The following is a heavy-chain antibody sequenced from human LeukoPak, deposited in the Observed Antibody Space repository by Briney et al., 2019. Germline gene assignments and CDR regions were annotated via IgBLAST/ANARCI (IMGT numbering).Heavy chain of an antibody. CDR2: IWYDGNNK. Sequence: GGSLRLSCAASGFTFSSFGLHWVRQAPGKGLEWVAVIWYDGNNKYYTDSVKGRFTISRDNSKNTLYLQMNSLRAEDTAVYYCARGSGGDYGRASLFYWGQGTLVTVSS. CDR3: ARGSGGDYGRASLFY. J-gene: IGHJ4*02. D-gene: IGHD4-17*01. CDR1: GFTFSSFG. V-gene: IGHV3-33*01.